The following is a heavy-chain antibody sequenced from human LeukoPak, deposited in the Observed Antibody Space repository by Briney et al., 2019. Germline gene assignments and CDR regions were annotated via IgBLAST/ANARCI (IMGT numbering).Heavy chain of an antibody. V-gene: IGHV3-53*01. D-gene: IGHD6-19*01. Sequence: GGSLRLSCAASGFTVSSNYMSWVRQAPGKGLEWVSVIYSGGSTYYADSVKGRFTISRDNSKNTLYLQMNSLRAEDTAVYYCAKDRSIAVAGTIDYWGQGTLVTVSS. J-gene: IGHJ4*02. CDR2: IYSGGST. CDR3: AKDRSIAVAGTIDY. CDR1: GFTVSSNY.